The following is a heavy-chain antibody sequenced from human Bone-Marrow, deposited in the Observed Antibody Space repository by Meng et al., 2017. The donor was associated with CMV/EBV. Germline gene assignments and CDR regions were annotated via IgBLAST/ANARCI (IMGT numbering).Heavy chain of an antibody. CDR3: ARVGYCSSTSCYTHAFDI. J-gene: IGHJ3*02. CDR2: IYSGGSNT. V-gene: IGHV3-23*03. CDR1: GFTFSSYA. Sequence: GESLKISCAASGFTFSSYAMSWVRQAQGKGLEWVSVIYSGGSNTYYADSVKGRFTISRDNSRNTLYLQMNSLRAEDTALYYCARVGYCSSTSCYTHAFDIWGQGTMVTVSS. D-gene: IGHD2-2*02.